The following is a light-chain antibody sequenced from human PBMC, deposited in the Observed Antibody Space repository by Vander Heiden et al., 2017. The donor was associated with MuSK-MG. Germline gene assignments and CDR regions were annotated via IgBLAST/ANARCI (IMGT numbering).Light chain of an antibody. CDR3: QPYDSDPRGYT. J-gene: IGKJ2*01. CDR1: QGISSY. Sequence: AIRMTQSPSSFSASTGDRVTITCRASQGISSYLAWYKQKPGKAPKLLIYAASTLQSCVTSRFSGRGPGTDFTLTISCRLSIDFAPYYCQPYDSDPRGYTFGQGTKLEIK. CDR2: AAS. V-gene: IGKV1-8*01.